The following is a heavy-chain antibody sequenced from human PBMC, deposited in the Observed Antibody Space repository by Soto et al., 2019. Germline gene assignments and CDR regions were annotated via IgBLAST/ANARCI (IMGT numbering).Heavy chain of an antibody. V-gene: IGHV1-58*02. Sequence: SVKGSRKASGFTFTNSAMQGGRQARGQSLEWIGWIVVGSGNTNYAQKFQEGVTITRDMSTSTAYMELSSLRSEDTAVYYCAADPHYDYIWGSYKPPDAFDIWGQGTMVTVSS. D-gene: IGHD3-16*01. J-gene: IGHJ3*02. CDR2: IVVGSGNT. CDR1: GFTFTNSA. CDR3: AADPHYDYIWGSYKPPDAFDI.